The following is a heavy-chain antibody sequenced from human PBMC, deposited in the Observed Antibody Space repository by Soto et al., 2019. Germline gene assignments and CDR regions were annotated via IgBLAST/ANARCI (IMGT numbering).Heavy chain of an antibody. Sequence: VGALTLSCAASGFTFSSYGMHWVRPAPGKGLEWVAVISYDGSNKYYADSVKGRFTISRDNSKNTMYLQMTSLRAEDTAVYYCAKDPQAKRGYSGYDSGSGAVDIWGQGTMVTVSS. V-gene: IGHV3-30*18. CDR1: GFTFSSYG. D-gene: IGHD5-12*01. CDR2: ISYDGSNK. CDR3: AKDPQAKRGYSGYDSGSGAVDI. J-gene: IGHJ3*02.